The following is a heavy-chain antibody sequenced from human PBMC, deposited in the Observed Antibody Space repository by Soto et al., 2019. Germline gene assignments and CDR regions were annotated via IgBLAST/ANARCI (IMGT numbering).Heavy chain of an antibody. V-gene: IGHV3-30-3*01. D-gene: IGHD4-17*01. CDR3: ARVYGDYILGVEDY. CDR1: GFTFSGYA. Sequence: QVQLVESGGGVVQPGRSLRLSCVASGFTFSGYAIDWVRQAPGKGLEWMALISYDGTNKYYADSVKGRFTVSRDNSKNTLYLQMNSLRPEDTAVYYCARVYGDYILGVEDYWGQGTLVTVSS. CDR2: ISYDGTNK. J-gene: IGHJ4*02.